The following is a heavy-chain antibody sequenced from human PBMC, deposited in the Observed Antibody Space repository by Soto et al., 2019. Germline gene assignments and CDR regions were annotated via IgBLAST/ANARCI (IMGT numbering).Heavy chain of an antibody. D-gene: IGHD3-10*01. V-gene: IGHV3-33*01. CDR1: EFTFSNYG. J-gene: IGHJ6*02. Sequence: QVQLVESGGGVVQPGRSLRLSCAASEFTFSNYGMHWVRQAPGKGLEWVAVILNDGSYRYHADSVKDRFTISRDNSKNTLYLPMNSLRAEDTAVYYCARDDEYSGNGMDVWGQGTTVTVS. CDR3: ARDDEYSGNGMDV. CDR2: ILNDGSYR.